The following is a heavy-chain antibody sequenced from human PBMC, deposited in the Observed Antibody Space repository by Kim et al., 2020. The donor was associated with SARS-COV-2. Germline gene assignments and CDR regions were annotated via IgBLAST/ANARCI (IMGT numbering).Heavy chain of an antibody. V-gene: IGHV4-59*08. J-gene: IGHJ4*02. Sequence: SETLSLTCTVSSGSISGYSWSWIRQPPGKGLEWIGYIYYSGSTNYNPSLKSRVTISVDTSKNQFSLKLSSVTAADTAVYYCARQGAYGYGRIDYWGQGTL. CDR1: SGSISGYS. CDR3: ARQGAYGYGRIDY. D-gene: IGHD5-18*01. CDR2: IYYSGST.